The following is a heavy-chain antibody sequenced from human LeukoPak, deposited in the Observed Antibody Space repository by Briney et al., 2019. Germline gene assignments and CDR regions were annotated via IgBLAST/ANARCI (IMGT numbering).Heavy chain of an antibody. V-gene: IGHV3-21*01. CDR1: GFTFSSYS. CDR2: ITNSGDKI. D-gene: IGHD6-13*01. CDR3: ARDLAASAY. Sequence: GGSLRLSCAASGFTFSSYSMNWVRQSPGKGLEWVSSITNSGDKIYYADSVKGRFTISRDNAKNSLYLQMNSLRAGDTAVYYCARDLAASAYWGQGTLVTVSS. J-gene: IGHJ4*02.